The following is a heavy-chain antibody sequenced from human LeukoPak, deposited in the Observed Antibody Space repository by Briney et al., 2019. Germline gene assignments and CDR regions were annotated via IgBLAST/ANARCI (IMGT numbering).Heavy chain of an antibody. CDR1: GFTFNNYA. D-gene: IGHD3-10*01. CDR3: AKSYTYGWASYYNHYDY. CDR2: ISSSDVNT. Sequence: GGSLRLFCAASGFTFNNYAMNWVRQASGKGLEWISSISSSDVNTFYADSVKGRFTISRDNSDNTLYLQMNSLRVEDTAVYYCAKSYTYGWASYYNHYDYWGQGTLVTVSS. V-gene: IGHV3-23*01. J-gene: IGHJ4*02.